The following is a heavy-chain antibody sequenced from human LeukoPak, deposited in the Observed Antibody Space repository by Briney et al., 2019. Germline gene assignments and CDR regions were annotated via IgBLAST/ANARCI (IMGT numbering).Heavy chain of an antibody. Sequence: GGSLRLSCAASGFTFSSYAMSWVRQASGKGLEWVSVISGSGGSTYYADSVKGRFTISRGNSKNTLYLQMNGLRAEDTAVYYCAKRRVAVAGDFDYWGQGTLVTVSS. CDR2: ISGSGGST. CDR3: AKRRVAVAGDFDY. J-gene: IGHJ4*02. CDR1: GFTFSSYA. V-gene: IGHV3-23*01. D-gene: IGHD6-19*01.